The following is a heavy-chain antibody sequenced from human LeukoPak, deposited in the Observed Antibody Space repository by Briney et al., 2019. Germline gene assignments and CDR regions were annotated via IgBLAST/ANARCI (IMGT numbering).Heavy chain of an antibody. J-gene: IGHJ1*01. CDR2: IYYSGST. D-gene: IGHD4-23*01. V-gene: IGHV4-39*07. CDR3: ARYLDYGGNSRVFQH. CDR1: GGSISSSNYY. Sequence: PSETLSLTCTVSGGSISSSNYYWGWIRQPPGKGLEWIGSIYYSGSTYYSPSLKSRVTISVDTSKNQFSLKLSSVTAADTAVYYCARYLDYGGNSRVFQHWGQGTLVTVSS.